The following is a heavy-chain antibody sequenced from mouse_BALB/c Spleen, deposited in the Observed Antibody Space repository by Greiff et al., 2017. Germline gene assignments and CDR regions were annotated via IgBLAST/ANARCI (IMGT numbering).Heavy chain of an antibody. V-gene: IGHV1-39*01. J-gene: IGHJ4*01. Sequence: EVQLQQTGPELVKPGASVKISCKASGYSFTDYIMLWVKQSHGKSLEWIGNINPYYGSTSYNLKFKGKATLTVDKSSSTACMQLNSLTSEDSAVYYCARIYYGNPYAMDYWGQGTSVTVSS. CDR1: GYSFTDYI. CDR3: ARIYYGNPYAMDY. D-gene: IGHD2-1*01. CDR2: INPYYGST.